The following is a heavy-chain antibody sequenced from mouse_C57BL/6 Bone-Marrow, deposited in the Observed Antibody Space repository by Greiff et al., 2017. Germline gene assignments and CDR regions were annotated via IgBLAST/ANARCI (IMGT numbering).Heavy chain of an antibody. D-gene: IGHD1-1*01. CDR3: ARNSIYYYCSRSPHWYFDV. CDR2: IYPGDGDT. V-gene: IGHV1-82*01. J-gene: IGHJ1*03. Sequence: QVQLQQSGPELVKPGASVKISCKASGYAFSSSWMNWVKQRPGKGLEWIGRIYPGDGDTNYNGKFKGKATLTADKAASTAYMQLSSLTSEDSAVYVCARNSIYYYCSRSPHWYFDVWGTGTTVTVSS. CDR1: GYAFSSSW.